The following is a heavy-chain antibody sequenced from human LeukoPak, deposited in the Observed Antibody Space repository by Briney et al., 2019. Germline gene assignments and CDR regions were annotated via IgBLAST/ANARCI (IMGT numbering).Heavy chain of an antibody. CDR3: ARRLLWFGEAHMDV. CDR2: INHSGST. CDR1: GGSFSGYY. V-gene: IGHV4-34*01. Sequence: SETLSLTCAVYGGSFSGYYWSWIRQPPGKGLEWIGEINHSGSTNYNPSLKSRVTISVDTSKNQFSLKLSSVTAADTAVYYCARRLLWFGEAHMDVWGKGTTVTISS. D-gene: IGHD3-10*01. J-gene: IGHJ6*03.